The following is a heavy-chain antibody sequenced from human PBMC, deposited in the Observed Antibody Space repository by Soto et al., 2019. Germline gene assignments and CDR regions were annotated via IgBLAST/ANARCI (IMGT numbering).Heavy chain of an antibody. V-gene: IGHV1-8*01. CDR2: MNPHSDT. CDR3: ARYQIGEGFTA. J-gene: IGHJ5*02. CDR1: GYTYTNLD. Sequence: VQLVQSGAEVKRPGASVKVSCKASGYTYTNLDINWVRQASGQGLEWMGWMNPHSDTGFAQKFQGRVTLTRDTPTSTVYMELTSLRFDDTAVYYCARYQIGEGFTAWGQGTPVTVSS.